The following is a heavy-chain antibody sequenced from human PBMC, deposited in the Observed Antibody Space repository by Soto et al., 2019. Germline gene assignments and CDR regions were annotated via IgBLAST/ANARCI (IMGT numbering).Heavy chain of an antibody. V-gene: IGHV1-18*01. J-gene: IGHJ4*02. CDR1: GYSFTTYG. Sequence: PGESLKISCKGSGYSFTTYGIAWVRPAPGQGLEWLGWISAYNGNTNYAQKFQGRVTMTTGTSTNTAYMEVRSLRSDDTAVYYCARDKGSKAWYYFFDFWGQGTLVTVSS. CDR2: ISAYNGNT. CDR3: ARDKGSKAWYYFFDF. D-gene: IGHD1-26*01.